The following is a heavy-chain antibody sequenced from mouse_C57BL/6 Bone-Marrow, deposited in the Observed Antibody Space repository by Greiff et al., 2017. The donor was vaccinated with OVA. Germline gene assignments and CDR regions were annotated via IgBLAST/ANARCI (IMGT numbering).Heavy chain of an antibody. V-gene: IGHV1-81*01. CDR2: IYPRSGNT. CDR1: GYTFTSYG. D-gene: IGHD2-12*01. Sequence: QVQLQQSGAELARHGASVKLSCKASGYTFTSYGISWVKQRTGQGLEWIGEIYPRSGNTYYNEKFKGKATLTADKSSSTAYMELRSLTSEDSAVYFCAKYSFYAMDYWGQGTSVTVSS. CDR3: AKYSFYAMDY. J-gene: IGHJ4*01.